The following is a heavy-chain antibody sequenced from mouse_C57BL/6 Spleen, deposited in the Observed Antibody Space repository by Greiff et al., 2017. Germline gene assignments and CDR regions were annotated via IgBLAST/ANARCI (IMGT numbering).Heavy chain of an antibody. D-gene: IGHD2-3*01. J-gene: IGHJ1*03. V-gene: IGHV3-6*01. CDR1: GYSITSGYY. CDR2: ISYDGSN. CDR3: AGGWLLRYFDV. Sequence: VQLQESGPGLVKPSQSLSLTCSVTGYSITSGYYWNWIRQFPGNKLEWMGYISYDGSNNYNPSLKNRISITRDTSKNQFFLKLNSVTTEDTATYYCAGGWLLRYFDVWGTGTTVTVSS.